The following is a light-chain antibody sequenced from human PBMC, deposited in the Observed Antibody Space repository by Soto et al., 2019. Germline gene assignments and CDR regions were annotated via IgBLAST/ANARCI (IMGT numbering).Light chain of an antibody. CDR2: RVS. CDR1: QGLIYGDGNTY. Sequence: DVVMTQSPLSLPVTLGQPASISCRSSQGLIYGDGNTYLNWFQQRPGQSPRRLIYRVSNRDSGVQDRFSGGGSGSVFTLKLSRVEAEDVGVYSCLQATHGPYIFFQGTKLEIK. CDR3: LQATHGPYI. J-gene: IGKJ2*01. V-gene: IGKV2-30*01.